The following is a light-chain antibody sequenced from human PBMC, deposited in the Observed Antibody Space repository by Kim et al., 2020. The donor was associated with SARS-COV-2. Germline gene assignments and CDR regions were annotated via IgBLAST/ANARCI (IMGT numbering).Light chain of an antibody. Sequence: TLAITPASSTGAVNGGYYPTWCQQKPGQAPRALIYSTSNKHSWTPSRFSGSLLGGKAALTLSGVQPGDEAEYYCMLYYGGAQRVFGGGTKLTVL. J-gene: IGLJ3*02. CDR2: STS. V-gene: IGLV7-43*01. CDR3: MLYYGGAQRV. CDR1: TGAVNGGYY.